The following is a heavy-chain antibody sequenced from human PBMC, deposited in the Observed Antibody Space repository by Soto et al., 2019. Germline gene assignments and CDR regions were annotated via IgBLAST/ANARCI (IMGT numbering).Heavy chain of an antibody. CDR2: IYYSGST. Sequence: SETLSLTCTVSGGSISSYYWSWIRQPPWKGLEWIGYIYYSGSTNYNPSLKSRVTISVDTSKNQFSLKLSSVTAADTAVYYCARTYCSGGSCYDLFDYWGQGTLVTAPQ. V-gene: IGHV4-59*08. CDR3: ARTYCSGGSCYDLFDY. D-gene: IGHD2-15*01. J-gene: IGHJ4*02. CDR1: GGSISSYY.